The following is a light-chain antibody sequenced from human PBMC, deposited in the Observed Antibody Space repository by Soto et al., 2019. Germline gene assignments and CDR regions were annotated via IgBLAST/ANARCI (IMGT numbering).Light chain of an antibody. J-gene: IGLJ1*01. CDR1: SSDVGGYKY. V-gene: IGLV2-14*01. CDR3: SSYTSSSTLV. Sequence: QSVLTQPASVSGSPGQSITISCTGTSSDVGGYKYVSWSQQHPGKAPKLMIYEVRNRPSGVSNRFSGSKSGNTASLTISELQAEDGADYYCSSYTSSSTLVFGTGTKVTVL. CDR2: EVR.